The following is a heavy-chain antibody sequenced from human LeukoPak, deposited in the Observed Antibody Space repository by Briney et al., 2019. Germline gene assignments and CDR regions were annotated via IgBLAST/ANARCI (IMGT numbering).Heavy chain of an antibody. CDR2: ISYDGSNK. CDR1: GFTFSSYG. J-gene: IGHJ6*03. CDR3: ARDRYYYYMDV. Sequence: PGGSLRLSCAASGFTFSSYGMHWVRQAPGKGLEWVAVISYDGSNKYYADSVKGRFTISRDNSKNTLYLQMNSLRADDTSVYYCARDRYYYYMDVWGKGTTVTVSS. V-gene: IGHV3-30*03. D-gene: IGHD2-15*01.